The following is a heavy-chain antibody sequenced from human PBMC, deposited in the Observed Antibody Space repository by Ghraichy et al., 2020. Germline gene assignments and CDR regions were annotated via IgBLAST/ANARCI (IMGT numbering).Heavy chain of an antibody. V-gene: IGHV1-18*01. D-gene: IGHD5-24*01. CDR3: ARVRRPPILATISPNDMDV. CDR1: GYTFSNHG. Sequence: ASVKVSCKAFGYTFSNHGISWVRQAPGQGLEWLGWVSALNGYTKYAQNFQGRVTMTTDTSTTTAYMELRSLRSDDTAVFYCARVRRPPILATISPNDMDVWGQGTTVTVSS. CDR2: VSALNGYT. J-gene: IGHJ6*02.